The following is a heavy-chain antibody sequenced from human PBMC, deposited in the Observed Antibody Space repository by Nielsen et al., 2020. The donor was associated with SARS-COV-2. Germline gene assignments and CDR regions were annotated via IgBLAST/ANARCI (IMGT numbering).Heavy chain of an antibody. CDR2: LRYDGRNE. CDR3: AKDIPTPRVAGDYYDSSGSKVATRNDY. J-gene: IGHJ4*02. Sequence: GESLKISCAASGFTLSSHGIHWVRQAPGKGLEWVAFLRYDGRNEYYTDSVKGRFTISRDNPKNTLYLQMNSLRAEDTAVYYCAKDIPTPRVAGDYYDSSGSKVATRNDYWGQGTLVTVSS. V-gene: IGHV3-30*02. D-gene: IGHD3-22*01. CDR1: GFTLSSHG.